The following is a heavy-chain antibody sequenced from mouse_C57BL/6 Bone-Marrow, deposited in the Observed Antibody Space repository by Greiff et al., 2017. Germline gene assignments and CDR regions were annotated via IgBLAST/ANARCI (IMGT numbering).Heavy chain of an antibody. CDR2: ISDGGSYT. D-gene: IGHD2-4*01. V-gene: IGHV5-4*03. CDR3: ARPRDYDVAWFAY. Sequence: EVKLEESGGGLVKPGGSLKLSCAASGFTFSSYAMSWVRQTPEKRLEWVATISDGGSYTYYPDNVKGRFTISRDNAKNNLYLQMSHLKSEDTAMYYCARPRDYDVAWFAYWGQGTLVTVSA. J-gene: IGHJ3*01. CDR1: GFTFSSYA.